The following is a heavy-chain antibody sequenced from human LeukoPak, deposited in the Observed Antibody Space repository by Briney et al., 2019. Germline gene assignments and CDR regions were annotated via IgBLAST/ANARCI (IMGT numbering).Heavy chain of an antibody. Sequence: ASVKLSCKATGYTVTSYGISWVRQAPGQGPEWMGWINAYNGYTNYAQKFQGRVTMTTDTSTNTAYMELRSLRSDDTAVYYCARNGIGWYFLDYWGQGTLVTVSS. CDR1: GYTVTSYG. CDR2: INAYNGYT. CDR3: ARNGIGWYFLDY. D-gene: IGHD6-19*01. J-gene: IGHJ4*02. V-gene: IGHV1-18*01.